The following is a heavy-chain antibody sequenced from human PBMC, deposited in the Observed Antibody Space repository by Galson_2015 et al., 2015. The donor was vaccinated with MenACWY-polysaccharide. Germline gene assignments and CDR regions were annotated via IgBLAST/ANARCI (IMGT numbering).Heavy chain of an antibody. Sequence: SLRLSCAASGFTFDDYAMHWVRQAPGKGLEWVSGISWNSGSIGYADSVKGRFTISRDNAKNSLYLQMNSLRAEDTALYYCAKDADYYYDSSGYWGYFDYWGQGTTVTVSS. CDR1: GFTFDDYA. CDR3: AKDADYYYDSSGYWGYFDY. V-gene: IGHV3-9*01. CDR2: ISWNSGSI. D-gene: IGHD3-22*01. J-gene: IGHJ4*03.